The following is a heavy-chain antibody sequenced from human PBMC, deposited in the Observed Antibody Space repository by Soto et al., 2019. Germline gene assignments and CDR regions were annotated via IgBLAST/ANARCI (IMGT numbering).Heavy chain of an antibody. CDR1: GFTFSSYA. D-gene: IGHD2-15*01. V-gene: IGHV3-30-3*01. J-gene: IGHJ6*02. Sequence: QVQLVESGGGVVQPGRSLRLSCAASGFTFSSYAMHWVRQAPGKGLEWVAVISYDGSNKYYADSVKGRFTISRDNSKNTLYLQMNSLRAEDTAVYYCARVSRCSGGSCYSNFPYYYYGMDVWCQGTTVTVSS. CDR2: ISYDGSNK. CDR3: ARVSRCSGGSCYSNFPYYYYGMDV.